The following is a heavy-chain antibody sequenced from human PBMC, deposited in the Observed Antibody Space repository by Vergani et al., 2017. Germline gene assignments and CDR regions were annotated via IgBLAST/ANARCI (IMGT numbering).Heavy chain of an antibody. J-gene: IGHJ5*02. V-gene: IGHV4-39*01. CDR1: GGSINSNSYY. Sequence: QLQLQESGPGLVKPSETLSLTCTVSGGSINSNSYYWGWIRQPPGKGLEWIGSIYYSGSTYYNPSLKSRVTISVDTSKNQFSLKLSSVTAADTAVYYCARHYRGEQLSDWFDPWGQGTLVTVSS. D-gene: IGHD6-6*01. CDR3: ARHYRGEQLSDWFDP. CDR2: IYYSGST.